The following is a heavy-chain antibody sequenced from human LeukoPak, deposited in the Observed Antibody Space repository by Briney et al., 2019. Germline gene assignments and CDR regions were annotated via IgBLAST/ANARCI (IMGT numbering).Heavy chain of an antibody. Sequence: SVKVSCKASGYTFTTYGVSWVRQAPGQGLEWMGGIIPIFGTANYAQKFQGRVTITADESTSTAYMELSSLRSEDTAVYYCARGAVEMATIWAFDIWGQGTMVTVSS. CDR3: ARGAVEMATIWAFDI. D-gene: IGHD5-24*01. CDR2: IIPIFGTA. V-gene: IGHV1-69*13. CDR1: GYTFTTYG. J-gene: IGHJ3*02.